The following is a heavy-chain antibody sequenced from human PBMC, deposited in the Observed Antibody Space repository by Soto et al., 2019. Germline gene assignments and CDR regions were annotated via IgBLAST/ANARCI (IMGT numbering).Heavy chain of an antibody. D-gene: IGHD3-10*01. J-gene: IGHJ4*02. CDR3: ARSSGKAWYSYYFDY. CDR1: GFTFSSYA. CDR2: ISSNGGST. V-gene: IGHV3-64*02. Sequence: GGSLRLSCAASGFTFSSYAMHWVRQAPGKGLEYVSAISSNGGSTYYADSVKGRFTISRDNSKNTLYLQMGSLRAEDMAVYYCARSSGKAWYSYYFDYWGQGTLVTVSS.